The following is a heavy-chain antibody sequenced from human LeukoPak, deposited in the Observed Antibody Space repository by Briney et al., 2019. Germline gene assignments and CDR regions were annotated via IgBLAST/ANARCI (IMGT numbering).Heavy chain of an antibody. CDR2: INQDGSKK. V-gene: IGHV3-7*01. CDR1: GFNFNTDW. D-gene: IGHD2-15*01. Sequence: GSLTLSCAASGFNFNTDWMTWVRQAPGKGLEWVANINQDGSKKNYVDSVKGRFTISRDDAKNTLYLQMNSLRAEDTAVYYCVRGGESTWSWGQGTLVTVSS. CDR3: VRGGESTWS. J-gene: IGHJ5*02.